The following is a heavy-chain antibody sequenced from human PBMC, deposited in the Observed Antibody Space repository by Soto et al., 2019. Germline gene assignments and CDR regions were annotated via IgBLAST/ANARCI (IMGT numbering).Heavy chain of an antibody. V-gene: IGHV3-9*01. CDR2: IYYNSDRI. CDR3: GKDISPGGMDV. CDR1: GLTLQDYA. J-gene: IGHJ6*04. Sequence: EVQLVESGGGLVQPGGSLRLSCTGSGLTLQDYAMHWVRQAPGKGLEWVSGIYYNSDRIDYADSVKGRFTISRDNARNSLYLQMNSLKTEDTAFYYCGKDISPGGMDVWGRGMMGTVS.